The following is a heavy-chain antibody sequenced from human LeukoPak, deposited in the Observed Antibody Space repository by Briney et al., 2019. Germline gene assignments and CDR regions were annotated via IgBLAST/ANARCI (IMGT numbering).Heavy chain of an antibody. CDR3: ARHVTRAKFDY. Sequence: PSETLSLTCAVYGGSFSGYYWSWIRQPPGKGLEWIGEINHSGSTNYNPSLKSRVTISVDTSKNQFSLKLSSVTAADTAVYYCARHVTRAKFDYWGQGTLVTVSS. V-gene: IGHV4-34*01. D-gene: IGHD4/OR15-4a*01. CDR1: GGSFSGYY. CDR2: INHSGST. J-gene: IGHJ4*02.